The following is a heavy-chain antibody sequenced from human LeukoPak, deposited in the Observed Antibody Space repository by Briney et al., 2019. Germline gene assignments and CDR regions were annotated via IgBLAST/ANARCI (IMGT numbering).Heavy chain of an antibody. CDR1: GYTFTSYD. V-gene: IGHV1-8*01. CDR2: MNPNSGNT. Sequence: ASVKVSCKASGYTFTSYDINWVRQATGQGLEWMGWMNPNSGNTGYAQKFQGRVTMTRNTSISTAYMELSSLRSEDTAVYYCVTAYSSGWFPSYFDYWGQGTLVTVSS. D-gene: IGHD6-19*01. CDR3: VTAYSSGWFPSYFDY. J-gene: IGHJ4*02.